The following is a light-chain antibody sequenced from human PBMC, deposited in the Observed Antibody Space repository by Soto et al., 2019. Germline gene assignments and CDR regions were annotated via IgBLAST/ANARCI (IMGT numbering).Light chain of an antibody. CDR2: GAS. Sequence: EIVMTQSPATLSVSPGERATLSCRASQSVFSNLAWYQQKPGQAPRLLIYGASTRATGIPAKFSGSGSGTEFTLTISSLQTEDFAVYYCQQYSNWPPAWTFGQGTKVEIK. CDR3: QQYSNWPPAWT. V-gene: IGKV3-15*01. CDR1: QSVFSN. J-gene: IGKJ1*01.